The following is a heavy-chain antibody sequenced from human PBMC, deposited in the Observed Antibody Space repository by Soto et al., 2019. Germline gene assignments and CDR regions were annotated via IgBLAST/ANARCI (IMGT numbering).Heavy chain of an antibody. CDR2: ISYDGSNK. J-gene: IGHJ6*02. Sequence: GGSLRLSCAASGFTFSSYGMHWVRQAPGKGLEWVAVISYDGSNKYYADSVKGRFTISRDNSKSTLYLQMNSLRAEDTAVYYCAKDLSYSPYYYGMDVWGQGTTVTVSS. CDR3: AKDLSYSPYYYGMDV. D-gene: IGHD2-15*01. CDR1: GFTFSSYG. V-gene: IGHV3-30*18.